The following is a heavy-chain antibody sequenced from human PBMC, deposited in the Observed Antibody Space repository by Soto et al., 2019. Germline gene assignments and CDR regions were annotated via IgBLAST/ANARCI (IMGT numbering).Heavy chain of an antibody. V-gene: IGHV1-69*02. CDR2: TIPAIDLI. Sequence: SVKVSCKASGGTFDTYSIMWVRQAPGQGLEWMGRTIPAIDLINYAQKFQGRFTITVDKSTTTVYMELRSLRYEDTAIYYCARTGSFDYWGQGTLVTVSS. J-gene: IGHJ4*02. D-gene: IGHD3-10*01. CDR3: ARTGSFDY. CDR1: GGTFDTYS.